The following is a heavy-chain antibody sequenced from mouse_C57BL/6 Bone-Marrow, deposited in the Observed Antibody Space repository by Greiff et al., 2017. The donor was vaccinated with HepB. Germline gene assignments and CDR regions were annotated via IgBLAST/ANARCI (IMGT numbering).Heavy chain of an antibody. CDR3: TRPHTLREYFDY. CDR2: IDPETGGT. V-gene: IGHV1-15*01. J-gene: IGHJ2*01. Sequence: VKLQESGAELVRPGASVTLSCKASGYTFTDYEMHWVKQTPVHGLEWIGAIDPETGGTAYNQKFKGKAILTADKSSSTAYMELRSLTSEDSAVYYGTRPHTLREYFDYWGQGTTLTVSS. CDR1: GYTFTDYE. D-gene: IGHD1-1*01.